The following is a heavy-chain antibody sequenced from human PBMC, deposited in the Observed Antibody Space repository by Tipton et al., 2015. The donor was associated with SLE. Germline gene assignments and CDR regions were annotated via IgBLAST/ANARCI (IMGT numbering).Heavy chain of an antibody. CDR3: ARGRNSYGSGSYNTPLGY. CDR2: INHSGST. CDR1: GDSIRRHF. D-gene: IGHD3-10*01. V-gene: IGHV4-34*01. Sequence: TLSLTCTVSGDSIRRHFWSWIRQPPGKGLEWIGEINHSGSTNYNPSLKSRVTISVDASKNQFSLKLSSVTAADTAVYYCARGRNSYGSGSYNTPLGYWGQGTLVTVSS. J-gene: IGHJ4*02.